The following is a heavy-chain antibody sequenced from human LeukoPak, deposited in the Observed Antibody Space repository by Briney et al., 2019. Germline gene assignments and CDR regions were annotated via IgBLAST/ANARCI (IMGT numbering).Heavy chain of an antibody. CDR1: GFTLNSYA. J-gene: IGHJ6*02. V-gene: IGHV3-7*01. Sequence: PGGSLRLSCAASGFTLNSYAMSWVRQAPGKGPEWVADIKQDGSEKYYVDSAKGRFTISRDNAKNSLYLQMNSLRAEDTAVYYCARDSGSSWFTYYYYGMDVWGQGTTVSVSS. CDR2: IKQDGSEK. D-gene: IGHD6-13*01. CDR3: ARDSGSSWFTYYYYGMDV.